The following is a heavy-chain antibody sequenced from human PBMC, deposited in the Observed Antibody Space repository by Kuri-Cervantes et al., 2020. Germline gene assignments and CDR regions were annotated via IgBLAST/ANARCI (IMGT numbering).Heavy chain of an antibody. D-gene: IGHD5-12*01. CDR3: AREGYSAWDAFDI. J-gene: IGHJ3*02. Sequence: GESLKISCATSGFTLSSYTMDWVRQAPGKGLEWVSSISSSSSYIYYADSVKGRFTISRDNAKNSLYLQMNSLRDEDTAVYHCAREGYSAWDAFDIWGQGTMVTVSS. V-gene: IGHV3-21*01. CDR1: GFTLSSYT. CDR2: ISSSSSYI.